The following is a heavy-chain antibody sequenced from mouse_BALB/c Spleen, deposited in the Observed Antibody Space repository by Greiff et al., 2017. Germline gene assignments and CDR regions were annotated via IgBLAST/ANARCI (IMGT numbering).Heavy chain of an antibody. CDR3: AKQGYSPWFAY. CDR1: GFSLTDYG. D-gene: IGHD2-12*01. CDR2: IWGGGSP. V-gene: IGHV2-6-5*01. J-gene: IGHJ3*01. Sequence: VQLQESGPGLVAPSQSLSITCTVSGFSLTDYGVSWIRQPPGKGLEWLGVIWGGGSPYYNSALKSRLSISKDNSKSQVFLKMNSLQTDDTAMYYCAKQGYSPWFAYWGQGTLVTVSA.